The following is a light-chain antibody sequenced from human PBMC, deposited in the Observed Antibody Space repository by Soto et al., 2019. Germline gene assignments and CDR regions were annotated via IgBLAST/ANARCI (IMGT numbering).Light chain of an antibody. V-gene: IGKV1-6*01. CDR3: LQAYNYPLT. CDR2: AAS. Sequence: AIQMTQSPSSLSASVVDRVTITCRASQGIRNDLGWYQQKPGKAPKLLIYAASSLQSGVPSTFSGSGSGTDFTLTISSLQPEDFATYYCLQAYNYPLTFGGGTKVDI. J-gene: IGKJ4*01. CDR1: QGIRND.